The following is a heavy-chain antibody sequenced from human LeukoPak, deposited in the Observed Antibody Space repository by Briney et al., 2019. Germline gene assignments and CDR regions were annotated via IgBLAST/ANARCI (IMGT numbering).Heavy chain of an antibody. CDR1: GGSFSGDF. V-gene: IGHV4-34*01. J-gene: IGHJ4*02. Sequence: SETLSLTCAVYGGSFSGDFWSWIRQSPGKGLEWIGEINHGGSTTYNPSLQSRVTMSVDTSKNQFSLKLSSVTAADTAVYYCARGISYYYGSGSYAFDYWGQGTLVTVSS. CDR3: ARGISYYYGSGSYAFDY. D-gene: IGHD3-10*01. CDR2: INHGGST.